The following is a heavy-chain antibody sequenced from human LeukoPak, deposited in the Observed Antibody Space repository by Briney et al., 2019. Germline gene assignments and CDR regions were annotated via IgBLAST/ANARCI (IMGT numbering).Heavy chain of an antibody. D-gene: IGHD6-13*01. CDR3: AKGYRPAAGIYFDF. V-gene: IGHV3-23*01. CDR1: GFTFSSYA. Sequence: GGSLRLSCAASGFTFSSYAMSWVRQAPGKGLGWVSTISVIAGSTYYADSVKGRFTISRENSKNTLYLQMNSLRAEDTAVYFCAKGYRPAAGIYFDFWGQGTLVTVSS. CDR2: ISVIAGST. J-gene: IGHJ4*02.